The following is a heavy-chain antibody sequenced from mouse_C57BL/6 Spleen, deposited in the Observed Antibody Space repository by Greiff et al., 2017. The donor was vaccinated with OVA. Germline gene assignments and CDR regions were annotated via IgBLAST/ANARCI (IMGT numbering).Heavy chain of an antibody. D-gene: IGHD2-5*01. J-gene: IGHJ4*01. V-gene: IGHV5-17*01. CDR1: GFTFSDYG. Sequence: EVMFVESGGGLVKPGGSLKLSCAASGFTFSDYGMHWVRQAPEKGLEWVAYISSGSSTIYYADTVKGRFTISRDNAKNTLFLQMTSLRSEDTAMYYCARRGYSNSYYYAMDYWGQGTSVTVSS. CDR2: ISSGSSTI. CDR3: ARRGYSNSYYYAMDY.